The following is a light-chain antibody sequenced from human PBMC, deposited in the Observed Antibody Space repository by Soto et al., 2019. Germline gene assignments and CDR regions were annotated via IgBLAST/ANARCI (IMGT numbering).Light chain of an antibody. Sequence: DIQMTQSPSTLSASVGDRVTITCRASQSISSWLAWYQQKPGKAPKFLIYDASSLQSGVPSRFSGSGSGTEFTLTISGLQSDDFAAYFCQQYHGPPWTFGQGTRVEFK. CDR3: QQYHGPPWT. J-gene: IGKJ1*01. CDR1: QSISSW. V-gene: IGKV1-5*01. CDR2: DAS.